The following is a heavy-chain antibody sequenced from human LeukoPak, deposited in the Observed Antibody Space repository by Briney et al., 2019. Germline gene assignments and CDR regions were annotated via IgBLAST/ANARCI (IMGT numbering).Heavy chain of an antibody. V-gene: IGHV3-23*01. Sequence: GGSLTLSCAPAGLTFSSYAMNCFRQAPGKGLEWVSVITGSGDRTYYADSVKGRFTISRDNSKNTQYLQMNSLRAEDTAVYYCAKSCDTTFGGFIGIDYWGQGTLVTVSS. CDR1: GLTFSSYA. J-gene: IGHJ4*02. CDR2: ITGSGDRT. D-gene: IGHD3-16*02. CDR3: AKSCDTTFGGFIGIDY.